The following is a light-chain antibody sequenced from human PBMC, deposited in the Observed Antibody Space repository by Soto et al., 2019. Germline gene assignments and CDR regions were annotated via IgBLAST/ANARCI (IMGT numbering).Light chain of an antibody. CDR1: SGHSSYI. CDR2: LEGSGSY. V-gene: IGLV4-60*02. Sequence: QSVLTQSSSASASLGSSFTLTCTLSSGHSSYIIAWHQQQPGKAHRYLMKLEGSGSYNKGSGVPDRFSGSSSGADRYLTISNLEDEDEADYYCETWDSNTPVFGGGTKLTVL. J-gene: IGLJ2*01. CDR3: ETWDSNTPV.